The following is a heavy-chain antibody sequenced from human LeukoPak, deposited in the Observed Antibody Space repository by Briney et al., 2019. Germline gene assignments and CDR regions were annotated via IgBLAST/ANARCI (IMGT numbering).Heavy chain of an antibody. V-gene: IGHV3-30*04. CDR2: ISYDGSNK. CDR3: ARELAVSSAPKHAFDI. CDR1: GFTFSSYA. Sequence: GRSLRLSCAASGFTFSSYAMHWVRQAPGKGLEWVAVISYDGSNKYYADSVKGRFTISRDNSKNTLYLQMNSLRAEDTAVYYCARELAVSSAPKHAFDIWGQGAMVTVSS. J-gene: IGHJ3*02.